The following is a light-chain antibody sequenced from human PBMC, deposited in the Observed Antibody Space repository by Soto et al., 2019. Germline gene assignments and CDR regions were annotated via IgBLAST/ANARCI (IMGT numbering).Light chain of an antibody. J-gene: IGKJ2*01. CDR1: QSISSW. V-gene: IGKV1-5*01. Sequence: DIQMTQSPSTLSASVGDRVTITCRASQSISSWLAWYQQKPGKAPKLLIYDASSLESGVPSRFSGSGSGTEFTLTISSLQPDDFATYYCQQYNSYSKDTFGQGTNLEI. CDR3: QQYNSYSKDT. CDR2: DAS.